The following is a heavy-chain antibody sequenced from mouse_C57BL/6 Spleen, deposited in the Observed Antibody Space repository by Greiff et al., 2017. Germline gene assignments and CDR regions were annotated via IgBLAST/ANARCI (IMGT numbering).Heavy chain of an antibody. V-gene: IGHV5-17*01. CDR3: ASKEYYRNYDYARDY. CDR2: ISSGSSTI. CDR1: GFTFSDYG. Sequence: EVKLVESGGGLVKPGGSLKLSCAASGFTFSDYGMHWVRQAPEKGLEWVAYISSGSSTIYYADTVKGRFTISRDNAKNTLFLQMTSLRSEDTAMYYCASKEYYRNYDYARDYWGQGTAVTVAS. D-gene: IGHD2-5*01. J-gene: IGHJ4*01.